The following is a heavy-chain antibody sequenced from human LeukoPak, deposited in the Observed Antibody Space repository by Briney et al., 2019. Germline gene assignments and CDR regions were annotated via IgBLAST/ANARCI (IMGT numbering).Heavy chain of an antibody. Sequence: SETLSLTCTVSGGSMSSSTYYWGWIRQPPGKGLEWIGSIDYSGSTFYNPTLESRLTIPLDRSKNQFSLKLSSVTAADTAVYYCARHLGFYGSYPNFPFDYWGQGTLVTVSS. J-gene: IGHJ4*02. CDR1: GGSMSSSTYY. CDR2: IDYSGST. V-gene: IGHV4-39*01. CDR3: ARHLGFYGSYPNFPFDY. D-gene: IGHD1-26*01.